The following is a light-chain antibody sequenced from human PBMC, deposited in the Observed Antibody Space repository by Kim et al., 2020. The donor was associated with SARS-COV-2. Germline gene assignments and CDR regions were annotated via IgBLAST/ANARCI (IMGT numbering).Light chain of an antibody. CDR2: GAF. Sequence: EIVMTQSPATLSVSPGETATLSCKTSQSITSNLAWYQQKPGQAPRLLIHGAFSRATGVPARFSGSGSGTEFTLTITSLQSEDIGVYYCHEYHNWPRNTFGQGTKVEIK. CDR3: HEYHNWPRNT. CDR1: QSITSN. J-gene: IGKJ2*01. V-gene: IGKV3-15*01.